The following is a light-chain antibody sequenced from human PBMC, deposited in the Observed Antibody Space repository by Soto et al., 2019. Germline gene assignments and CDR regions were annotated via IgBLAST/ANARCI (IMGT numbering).Light chain of an antibody. CDR1: QSVVTN. V-gene: IGKV3-15*01. J-gene: IGKJ1*01. CDR3: QQYDIWPRT. CDR2: GAS. Sequence: EMVMTQSPAILSVSPGERATLSCRASQSVVTNLAWYRQKPGQAPRLLIFGASTRATGIPARFSGGGSGTEFTLTITSLQSEDFAVYYCQQYDIWPRTFGQGTKGDIK.